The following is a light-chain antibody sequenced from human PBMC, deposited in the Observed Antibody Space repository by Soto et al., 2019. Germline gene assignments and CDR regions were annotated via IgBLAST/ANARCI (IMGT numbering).Light chain of an antibody. CDR3: KQFDRSLPSWT. Sequence: ETVLTQSPGTLSLSPGERATLSCRASQSVSSNYLAWYQHIPGQAPRHLIYGASTRATGIPDRFSGSGSGTDFSLTISRLEPEDFAVYYCKQFDRSLPSWTFGQGTKVE. CDR1: QSVSSNY. V-gene: IGKV3-20*01. J-gene: IGKJ1*01. CDR2: GAS.